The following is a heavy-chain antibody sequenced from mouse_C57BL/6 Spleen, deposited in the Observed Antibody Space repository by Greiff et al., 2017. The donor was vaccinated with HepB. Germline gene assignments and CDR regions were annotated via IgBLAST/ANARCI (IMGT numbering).Heavy chain of an antibody. D-gene: IGHD2-3*01. V-gene: IGHV5-12*01. CDR2: ISNGGGST. CDR3: ARRRGDGYYVSYAMDY. J-gene: IGHJ4*01. Sequence: EVHLVESGGGLVQPGGSLKLSCAASGFTFSDYYMYWVRQTPEKRLEWVAYISNGGGSTYYPDTVKGRFTISRDNAKNTLYLQMSRLKSEDTAMYYCARRRGDGYYVSYAMDYWGQGTSVTVSS. CDR1: GFTFSDYY.